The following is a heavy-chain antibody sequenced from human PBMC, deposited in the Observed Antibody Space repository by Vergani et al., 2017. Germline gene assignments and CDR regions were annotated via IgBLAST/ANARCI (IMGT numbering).Heavy chain of an antibody. V-gene: IGHV3-23*01. CDR1: GFTFSTYA. Sequence: EVQLLESGGGLVQPGGSLRLSCAASGFTFSTYAMTWVRQAPGKGLELVSTISSDGGSTYCADSVKGRLTISRDNYKNTLSLQMNSLTAEDTAIYYCAGPQGTSAYYYGGFDYWGQGILVTVSS. CDR3: AGPQGTSAYYYGGFDY. J-gene: IGHJ4*02. D-gene: IGHD3-22*01. CDR2: ISSDGGST.